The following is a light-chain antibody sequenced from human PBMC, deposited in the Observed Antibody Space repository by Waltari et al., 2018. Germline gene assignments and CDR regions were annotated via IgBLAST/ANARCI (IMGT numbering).Light chain of an antibody. CDR3: STWDDSLSGPV. CDR1: SPNIGSNY. V-gene: IGLV1-47*01. CDR2: RNK. Sequence: QSVLTQPPSASGTPGQRVSIPCSGSSPNIGSNYVYWYKQRPGTAPNTPIYRNKXRXXXXXDXXXXSXXGTSASLAISGLRSEDEADYYCSTWDDSLSGPVFGGGTKLTVL. J-gene: IGLJ2*01.